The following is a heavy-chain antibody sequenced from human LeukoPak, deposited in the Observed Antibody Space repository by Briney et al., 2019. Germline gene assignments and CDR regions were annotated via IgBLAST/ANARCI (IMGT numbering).Heavy chain of an antibody. V-gene: IGHV1-18*04. CDR3: ARVKRYGSGTTGGDY. J-gene: IGHJ4*02. CDR1: GYTFTSYG. D-gene: IGHD3-10*01. Sequence: ASVKVSCKASGYTFTSYGISWVRQAPGQGLEWMGWISAYNGNTNYAQKLQGRVTMTTDTSTSTAYMELRSLRSDDTAVYYCARVKRYGSGTTGGDYWGQGTQVTVSS. CDR2: ISAYNGNT.